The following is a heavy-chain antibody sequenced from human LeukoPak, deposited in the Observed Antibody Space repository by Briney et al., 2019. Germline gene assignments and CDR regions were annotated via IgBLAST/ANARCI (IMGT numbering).Heavy chain of an antibody. CDR1: GGTFSSYA. CDR2: IIPIFGTA. J-gene: IGHJ6*03. V-gene: IGHV1-69*13. Sequence: SVTVSCTASGGTFSSYAISWVRQAPGQGLEWMGGIIPIFGTANYAQKFQGRVTITADESTSTAYMELSSLRSEDTAVYYCARVPQHYYDSSDYPYYYMDVWGKGTTVTVSS. CDR3: ARVPQHYYDSSDYPYYYMDV. D-gene: IGHD3-22*01.